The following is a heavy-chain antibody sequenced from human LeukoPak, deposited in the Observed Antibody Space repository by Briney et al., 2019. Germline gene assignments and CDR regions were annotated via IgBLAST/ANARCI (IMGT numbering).Heavy chain of an antibody. CDR1: GGSVSSGSYY. D-gene: IGHD2-2*01. Sequence: SETLSLTCTVSGGSVSSGSYYGSWIRQPPGKGLEWIGYIYYTGSTNYNPSLESRVTISVDTSKNQFSLKLSSVTAADTAVYYCAKMGGRYCTSTTCLFVDSVMDYWGQGSLVTVSS. V-gene: IGHV4-61*01. J-gene: IGHJ4*02. CDR3: AKMGGRYCTSTTCLFVDSVMDY. CDR2: IYYTGST.